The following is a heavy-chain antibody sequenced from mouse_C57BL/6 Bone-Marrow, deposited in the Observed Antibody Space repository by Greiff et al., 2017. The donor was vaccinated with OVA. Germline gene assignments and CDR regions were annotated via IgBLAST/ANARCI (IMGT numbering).Heavy chain of an antibody. CDR2: ISNGGGST. CDR3: ARGDYGNLYWYFDV. V-gene: IGHV5-12*01. J-gene: IGHJ1*03. D-gene: IGHD2-1*01. CDR1: GFTFSDYY. Sequence: EVMLVESGGGLVQPGGSLKLSCAASGFTFSDYYMYWVRQTPEKRLEWVAYISNGGGSTYYPDTVKGRFTISRDNAKNTLYLQMSRLKSEDTAMYYCARGDYGNLYWYFDVWGTGTTVTVSS.